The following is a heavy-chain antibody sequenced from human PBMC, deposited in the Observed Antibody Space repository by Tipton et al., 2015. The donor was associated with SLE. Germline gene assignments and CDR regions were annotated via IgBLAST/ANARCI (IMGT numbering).Heavy chain of an antibody. D-gene: IGHD6-19*01. CDR3: AKAHIAVAGGFDY. Sequence: RSLRLSCAASGFTFSSYAMHWVRQAPGKGLEWVSGISWNSGSIGYADSVKGRFTISRDNAKNSLYLQMNSLRAEDTALYHCAKAHIAVAGGFDYWGQGTLVTVSS. CDR1: GFTFSSYA. CDR2: ISWNSGSI. J-gene: IGHJ4*02. V-gene: IGHV3-9*01.